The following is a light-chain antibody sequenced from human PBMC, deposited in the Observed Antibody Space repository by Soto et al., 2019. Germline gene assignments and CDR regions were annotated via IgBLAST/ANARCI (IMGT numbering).Light chain of an antibody. CDR1: QGLTSNF. J-gene: IGKJ1*01. Sequence: IVLTQSPGTLSLSPGERATLSCRASQGLTSNFLAWYQQKPGQAPSLLIYGASNRATGVPDRFSGGGSGTDFTLTISRLEPEDFAVYFCQQYVTAPRTFGQGTKVDIK. CDR2: GAS. V-gene: IGKV3-20*01. CDR3: QQYVTAPRT.